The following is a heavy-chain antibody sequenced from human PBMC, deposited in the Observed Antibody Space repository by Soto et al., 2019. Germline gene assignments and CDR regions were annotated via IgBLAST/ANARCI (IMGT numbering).Heavy chain of an antibody. J-gene: IGHJ4*02. D-gene: IGHD3-22*01. CDR1: GFTFSNAW. Sequence: PGGSLRLSCAASGFTFSNAWMNWVRQAPGKGLEWVGRIKSKTDGGTTDYAAPVKGRVTISRDDSKNTLYLQMNSLKTEDTAVYYCTYDVGGYYFDYWGQGTLVTVSS. CDR3: TYDVGGYYFDY. CDR2: IKSKTDGGTT. V-gene: IGHV3-15*07.